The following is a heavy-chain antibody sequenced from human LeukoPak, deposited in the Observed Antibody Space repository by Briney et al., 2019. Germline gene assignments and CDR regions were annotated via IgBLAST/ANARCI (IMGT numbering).Heavy chain of an antibody. CDR2: IYYSGST. V-gene: IGHV4-59*01. CDR3: ARMYYDFWRGYSQYFDY. J-gene: IGHJ4*02. Sequence: SETLSLTCTVSGGSISSYYWSWIRQPPGKGLEWIGYIYYSGSTNYNPSLKSRVTISVDTPKNQFSLKLSSVTAADTAVYYCARMYYDFWRGYSQYFDYWGQGTLVTVSS. CDR1: GGSISSYY. D-gene: IGHD3-3*01.